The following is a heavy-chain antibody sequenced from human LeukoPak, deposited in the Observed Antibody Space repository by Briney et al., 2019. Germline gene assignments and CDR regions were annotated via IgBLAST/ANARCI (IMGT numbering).Heavy chain of an antibody. D-gene: IGHD3-22*01. V-gene: IGHV4-39*01. CDR2: IYYSGST. CDR1: GGSITSSSYY. J-gene: IGHJ1*01. Sequence: SSETLSLTCTVSGGSITSSSYYWGWIRQPPGKGLEWIGSIYYSGSTYYNPSLKSRVTISVDTSKNQFSLKLSSVTAADTAVYYCASLEKDSSGYPEYFQHWGQGTLVTVSS. CDR3: ASLEKDSSGYPEYFQH.